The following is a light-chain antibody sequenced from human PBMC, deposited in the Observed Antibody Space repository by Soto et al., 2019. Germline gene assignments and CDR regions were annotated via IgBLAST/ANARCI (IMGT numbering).Light chain of an antibody. CDR3: QQDYSTLAT. V-gene: IGKV1-39*01. CDR2: AAS. CDR1: ERISRH. Sequence: DIQMSQSPSSLSASVGDRFTITVRAAERISRHLTWYQQKPGRAPDLLIYAASTLQNGVPSRFTGSGSGTEFTLTITGLQLEDFATYYCQQDYSTLATFGQGTRLEIK. J-gene: IGKJ5*01.